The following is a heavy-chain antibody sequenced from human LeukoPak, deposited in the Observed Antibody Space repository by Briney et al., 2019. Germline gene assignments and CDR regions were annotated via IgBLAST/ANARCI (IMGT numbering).Heavy chain of an antibody. J-gene: IGHJ4*02. V-gene: IGHV1-46*01. CDR1: GYTFTSYY. D-gene: IGHD6-19*01. CDR3: AXXXXXXYSSGRYSWGTGSSNDY. Sequence: AXVKVSCKASGYTFTSYYMHWVRQAPGQGLEWMGIINPSGGSTSYAQKFQGRVTMTRDMSTSTVYMELSSLRSEDTAVYYCAXXXXXXYSSGRYSWGTGSSNDYWGQGTLVTVSS. CDR2: INPSGGST.